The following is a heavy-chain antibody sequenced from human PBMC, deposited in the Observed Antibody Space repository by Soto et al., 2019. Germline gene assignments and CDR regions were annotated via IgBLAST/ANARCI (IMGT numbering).Heavy chain of an antibody. CDR2: ISSGGGDT. CDR3: AAETKSYFYGMDV. Sequence: GGSLRLSCAASGFSFRDHYMSWIRQTPGKGLEWVSYISSGGGDTYYVDSVKGRFTISRDNSKNTLDLQMNSLREEDTAVYYCAAETKSYFYGMDVWGQGTTVTVSS. V-gene: IGHV3-11*06. CDR1: GFSFRDHY. J-gene: IGHJ6*02.